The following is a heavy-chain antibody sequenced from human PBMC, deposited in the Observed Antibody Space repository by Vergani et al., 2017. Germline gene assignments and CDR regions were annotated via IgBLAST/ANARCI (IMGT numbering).Heavy chain of an antibody. J-gene: IGHJ5*02. CDR1: GGSFSGYY. Sequence: QVQLQQWGAGLLKPSETLSLTCAVYGGSFSGYYWSWIRQPPRKGLEWIGEINHSGSTNYNPSLKSRVTISVDTSKNQFSLKLRFVTAADTAVYYCARGQGVVAATPYWFDPWGQETLVTVSS. CDR2: INHSGST. D-gene: IGHD2-15*01. CDR3: ARGQGVVAATPYWFDP. V-gene: IGHV4-34*01.